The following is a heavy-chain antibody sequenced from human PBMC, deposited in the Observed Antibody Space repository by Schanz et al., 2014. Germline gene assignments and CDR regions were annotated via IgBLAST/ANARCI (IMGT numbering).Heavy chain of an antibody. V-gene: IGHV3-33*08. Sequence: VQLVESGGDLVKPGGSLRLSCEASGFTFSSYGMHWVRQAPGKGLEWVAVIWYNGSNKYYADSVRGRFTISRDNSKNTVYLQMNSLRTDDTAMYYCARDPNTSAWLPYFDTWGQGTLVTVSS. CDR1: GFTFSSYG. CDR2: IWYNGSNK. J-gene: IGHJ4*02. D-gene: IGHD6-19*01. CDR3: ARDPNTSAWLPYFDT.